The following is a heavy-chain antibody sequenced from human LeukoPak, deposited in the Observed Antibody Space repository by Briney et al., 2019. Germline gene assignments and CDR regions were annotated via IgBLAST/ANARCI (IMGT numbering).Heavy chain of an antibody. CDR3: ARPHSSTSCYKCYYYMDV. D-gene: IGHD2-2*02. V-gene: IGHV1-24*01. CDR2: FDPEDGET. J-gene: IGHJ6*03. CDR1: GYTLTELS. Sequence: GASVKVSCKVSGYTLTELSMHWVRQAPGKGLEWMGGFDPEDGETIYAQKFQGRVTMTEDTSTDTAYMELSSLRSEDTAVYYCARPHSSTSCYKCYYYMDVWGKGTTVTVSS.